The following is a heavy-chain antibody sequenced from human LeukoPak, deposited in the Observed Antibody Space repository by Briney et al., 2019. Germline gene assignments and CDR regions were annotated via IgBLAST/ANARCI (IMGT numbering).Heavy chain of an antibody. J-gene: IGHJ4*02. D-gene: IGHD3-3*01. Sequence: SETLSLTCTVSGGSISSYYWSWIRQPPGKGLEWIGYIYYSGSTNYNPSLKSRVTISVDTSKNQFSLKLSSVTAADTAVYYCAREGRFFTDYWGQGTLVTVSS. CDR3: AREGRFFTDY. CDR2: IYYSGST. V-gene: IGHV4-59*01. CDR1: GGSISSYY.